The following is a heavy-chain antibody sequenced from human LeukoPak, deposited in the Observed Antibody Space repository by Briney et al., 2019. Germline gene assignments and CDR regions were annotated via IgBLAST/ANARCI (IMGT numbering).Heavy chain of an antibody. CDR1: GYSFTSYW. J-gene: IGHJ4*02. CDR3: ARHEAEMATIYPLTIDY. CDR2: IYPGDSDT. D-gene: IGHD5-24*01. V-gene: IGHV5-51*01. Sequence: RGESLKISCKGSGYSFTSYWIGWVRQMPGKGLEWMGIIYPGDSDTRYSPSFQGQVTISADKSISTAYLQWSSLKASDTAMYYCARHEAEMATIYPLTIDYWGQGTLVTVSS.